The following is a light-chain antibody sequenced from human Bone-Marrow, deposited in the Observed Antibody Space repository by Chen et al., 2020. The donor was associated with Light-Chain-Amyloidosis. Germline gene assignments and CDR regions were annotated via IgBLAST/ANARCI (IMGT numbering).Light chain of an antibody. CDR3: QVWDRSSDRPV. CDR1: NIGSTS. V-gene: IGLV3-21*02. J-gene: IGLJ3*02. Sequence: SYVLTQPSSVSVAPGQTATLACGGNNIGSTSVHWYQQTPGQGPLLVVYDDSDRPSGIPERLSGSNAGNTATLTISRVEAGDEADYYCQVWDRSSDRPVFGGGTKLTVL. CDR2: DDS.